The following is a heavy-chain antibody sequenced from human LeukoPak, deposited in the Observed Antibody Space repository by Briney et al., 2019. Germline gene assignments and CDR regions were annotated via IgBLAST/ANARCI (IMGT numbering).Heavy chain of an antibody. CDR1: GFTLSSYA. Sequence: PGGSLRLSCAASGFTLSSYAMSWVRQAPGKGLEWVSAISGSGGSTYYADSVKGRFTISRDNSKNTLYLQMNSLRAEDTAVYYCAKDGSGYDSFDYWGQGTLVTVSS. J-gene: IGHJ4*02. D-gene: IGHD5-12*01. CDR2: ISGSGGST. CDR3: AKDGSGYDSFDY. V-gene: IGHV3-23*01.